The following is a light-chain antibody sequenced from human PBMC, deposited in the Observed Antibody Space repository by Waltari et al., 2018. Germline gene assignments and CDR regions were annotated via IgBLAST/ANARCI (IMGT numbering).Light chain of an antibody. V-gene: IGKV3-11*01. J-gene: IGKJ3*01. CDR2: KSS. Sequence: EIVLTQAPATLSFSPGDRATLSCRASQSIQTFLAWYQQKPGQAPRLLIYKSSLRASGVPVRFSGSGSGTDFTLTISHLEPEDFAFYFCQHRDNWLFTFGPGTKVEIK. CDR3: QHRDNWLFT. CDR1: QSIQTF.